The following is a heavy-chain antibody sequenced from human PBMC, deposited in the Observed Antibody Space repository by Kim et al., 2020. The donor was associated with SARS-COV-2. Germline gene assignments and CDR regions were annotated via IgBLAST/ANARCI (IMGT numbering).Heavy chain of an antibody. J-gene: IGHJ4*02. CDR1: GGSISSSSYY. CDR3: ARVVRYGDYARLSFFDY. V-gene: IGHV4-39*07. CDR2: IYYSGST. Sequence: SETLSLTCTVSGGSISSSSYYWGWIRQPPGKGLEWIGSIYYSGSTYYNPSLKSRVTISVDTSKNQFSLKLSSVTAADTAVYYCARVVRYGDYARLSFFDYWGQGTLVTVSS. D-gene: IGHD4-17*01.